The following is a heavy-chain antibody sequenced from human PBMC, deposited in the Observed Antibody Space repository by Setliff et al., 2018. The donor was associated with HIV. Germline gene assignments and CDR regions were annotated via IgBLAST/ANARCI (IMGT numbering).Heavy chain of an antibody. V-gene: IGHV4-4*08. CDR3: ARDNSYYYGSGSHYWYGMDV. Sequence: SETLSLTCAVSGGSISSNWWSWIRQPPGKGLEWIGYIFCTGSTNYNPSLKSRVTISVDTSKNQFSLKLSSVTAADTAVYYCARDNSYYYGSGSHYWYGMDVWGQGTTVTVSS. CDR2: IFCTGST. D-gene: IGHD3-10*01. CDR1: GGSISSNW. J-gene: IGHJ6*01.